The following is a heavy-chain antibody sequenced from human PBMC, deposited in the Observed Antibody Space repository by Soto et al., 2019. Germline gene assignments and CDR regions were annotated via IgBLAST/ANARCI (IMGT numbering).Heavy chain of an antibody. J-gene: IGHJ4*02. CDR1: GFTFSSYG. CDR2: ISYDGSNK. D-gene: IGHD3-10*01. CDR3: AKDMYWYLTMVRGVILDY. Sequence: GGSLRLSCAASGFTFSSYGMHWVRQAPGKGLEWVAVISYDGSNKYYADSVKGRFTISRDNSKNTLYLQMNSLRAEDTAVYYCAKDMYWYLTMVRGVILDYWGQGTLVTVSS. V-gene: IGHV3-30*18.